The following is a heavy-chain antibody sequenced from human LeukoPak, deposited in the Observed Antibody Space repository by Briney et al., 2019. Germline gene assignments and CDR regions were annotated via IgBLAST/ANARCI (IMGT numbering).Heavy chain of an antibody. Sequence: GGSLRLSCAASGFTFSNAWMSWVRQAPGKGLEWVGRVKSKTNGGTLDYAAPVKGRFTISRDDSKNTLYLQMNSLKTEDTAVYYCARHILTGYYYYFDYWGQGTLVTVSS. D-gene: IGHD3-9*01. CDR3: ARHILTGYYYYFDY. CDR1: GFTFSNAW. J-gene: IGHJ4*02. CDR2: VKSKTNGGTL. V-gene: IGHV3-15*01.